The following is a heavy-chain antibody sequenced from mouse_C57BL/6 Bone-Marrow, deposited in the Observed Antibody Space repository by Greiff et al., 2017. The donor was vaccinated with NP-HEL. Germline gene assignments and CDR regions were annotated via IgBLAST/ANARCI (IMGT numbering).Heavy chain of an antibody. CDR1: GYTFTSYT. CDR3: ARDIYDGYWFAY. J-gene: IGHJ3*01. D-gene: IGHD2-3*01. CDR2: INPSSGYT. V-gene: IGHV1-4*01. Sequence: VQLQESGAELARPGASVKMSCKASGYTFTSYTMHWVKPRPGQGLEWIGYINPSSGYTKYNQKFKDKATLTADKSSSTAYMQLSSLTSEDSAVYYCARDIYDGYWFAYWGQGTLVTVSA.